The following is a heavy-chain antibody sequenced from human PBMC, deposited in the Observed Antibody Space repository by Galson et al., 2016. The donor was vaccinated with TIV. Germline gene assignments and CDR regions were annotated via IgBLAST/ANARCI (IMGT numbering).Heavy chain of an antibody. CDR2: ISDGGNT. V-gene: IGHV3-66*02. CDR1: GLSVSINY. CDR3: ARDRVVDATYYYYYYGMDV. D-gene: IGHD1-26*01. Sequence: GSLRLSCAASGLSVSINYMTWVRQAPGKGLEWVSLISDGGNTYYPDSVKGRFTISRDNSKNTLYLQMNGLRAEDTAVYYCARDRVVDATYYYYYYGMDVWGQGTAVTVSS. J-gene: IGHJ6*02.